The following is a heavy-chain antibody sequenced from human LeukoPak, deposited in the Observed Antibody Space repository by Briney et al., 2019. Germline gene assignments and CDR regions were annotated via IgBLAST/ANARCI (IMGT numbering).Heavy chain of an antibody. V-gene: IGHV3-33*01. CDR3: AREHNWNDPLFDY. Sequence: GGSLRLSCAASGFTFSSYGMHWVRQAPGKGLEWVAVIWYDGGNKYYADSVKGRFTISRDNSKNTLYLQMNSLRAEDTAVYYCAREHNWNDPLFDYWGQGTLVTVSS. D-gene: IGHD1-20*01. J-gene: IGHJ4*02. CDR1: GFTFSSYG. CDR2: IWYDGGNK.